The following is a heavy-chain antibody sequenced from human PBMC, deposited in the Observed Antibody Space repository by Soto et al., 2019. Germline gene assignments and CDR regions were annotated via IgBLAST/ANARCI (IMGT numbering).Heavy chain of an antibody. Sequence: SETLSLTCTVSGGSVSSGSYYWSWIRQPPGKGLEWIGYIYYSGSTNYNPSLKSRVTISVDTSKNQFSLKLSSVTAADTAVYYCARGRFLEWLLRPDFDYWGQGTLVTVSS. CDR3: ARGRFLEWLLRPDFDY. CDR2: IYYSGST. J-gene: IGHJ4*02. V-gene: IGHV4-61*01. CDR1: GGSVSSGSYY. D-gene: IGHD3-3*01.